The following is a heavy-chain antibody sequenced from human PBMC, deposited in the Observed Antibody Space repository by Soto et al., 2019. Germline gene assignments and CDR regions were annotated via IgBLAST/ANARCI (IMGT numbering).Heavy chain of an antibody. V-gene: IGHV4-31*03. CDR1: GGTISSGGYY. D-gene: IGHD3-3*01. CDR2: IYNSGST. Sequence: SETQSLTCTVSGGTISSGGYYWSWNRQHPGKGLEWIGYIYNSGSTYYNPSLKSRVTISVDTSKNQFSLKLSSVTAADTAVYYCARGDIKYYDFWSGYRNGPSVVYNWFDPWGQGTLVTVSS. J-gene: IGHJ5*02. CDR3: ARGDIKYYDFWSGYRNGPSVVYNWFDP.